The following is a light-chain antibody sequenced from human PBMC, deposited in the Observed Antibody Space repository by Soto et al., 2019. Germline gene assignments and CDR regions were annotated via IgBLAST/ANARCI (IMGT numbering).Light chain of an antibody. CDR1: QSVSSTS. V-gene: IGKV3-20*01. CDR3: QQYGSSRWT. CDR2: GAS. Sequence: EVVLTQSPGTLSLSPGERVTILCLASQSVSSTSLAWYQQKPGQAPRLVIYGASSRTTGIPDRFSGSGSGTDFTLTISRLEPEDFAVYYCQQYGSSRWTFGQGTKVDI. J-gene: IGKJ1*01.